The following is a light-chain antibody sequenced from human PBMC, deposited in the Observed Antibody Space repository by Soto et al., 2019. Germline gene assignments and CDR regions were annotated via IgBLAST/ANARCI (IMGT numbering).Light chain of an antibody. CDR3: QQSYSIPYT. CDR2: AAS. V-gene: IGKV1-39*01. J-gene: IGKJ2*01. Sequence: DIQMTQSPSSLSGSVGDRVTITCRASQSISSHLNWYQQKPGKAPKLLIYAASSLQSGVPSRFSGSGYGTDFTLTISSLQPEDFATYYCQQSYSIPYTFGQGTNLEIK. CDR1: QSISSH.